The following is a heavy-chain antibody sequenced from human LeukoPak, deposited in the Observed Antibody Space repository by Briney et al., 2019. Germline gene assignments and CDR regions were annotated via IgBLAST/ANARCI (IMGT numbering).Heavy chain of an antibody. CDR1: GGSISSSSYY. V-gene: IGHV4-39*07. D-gene: IGHD4-23*01. Sequence: SETLSLTCTVSGGSISSSSYYWGWIRQPPGKGLEWVGSIYYSGSTHYNPSLKSRVTISVDTSKNQFSLKLSSVTAADTAVYYCARDLVPDYGGNSAGDYWGQGTLVTVSS. J-gene: IGHJ4*02. CDR2: IYYSGST. CDR3: ARDLVPDYGGNSAGDY.